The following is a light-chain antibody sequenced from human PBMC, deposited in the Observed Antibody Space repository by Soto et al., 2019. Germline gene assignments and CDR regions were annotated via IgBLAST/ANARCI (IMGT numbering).Light chain of an antibody. J-gene: IGKJ4*01. Sequence: EIVMTQSPATLSVSPGERATLSCRASQSVSSNLAWYQHQPGQAPRVLIYGASTRATGFPARFSGSGSGTEFTLTISSLQSEEFAVYYCQQYNKWPLTFGGGTKVDIK. CDR3: QQYNKWPLT. CDR1: QSVSSN. CDR2: GAS. V-gene: IGKV3-15*01.